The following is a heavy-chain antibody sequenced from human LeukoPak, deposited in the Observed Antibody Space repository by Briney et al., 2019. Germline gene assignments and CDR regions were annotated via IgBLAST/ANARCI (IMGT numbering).Heavy chain of an antibody. D-gene: IGHD3-16*01. CDR3: ARMWGGIQYFDY. CDR1: GYSFTDFY. CDR2: INPSTGTA. V-gene: IGHV1-46*01. Sequence: VASVKVSCKASGYSFTDFYIHWIRQAPGQGLEWMAMINPSTGTATFAQIFEDRVTLTRDTSTSTVYMELASLRSEDTAVYYCARMWGGIQYFDYWGQGALVTVSS. J-gene: IGHJ4*02.